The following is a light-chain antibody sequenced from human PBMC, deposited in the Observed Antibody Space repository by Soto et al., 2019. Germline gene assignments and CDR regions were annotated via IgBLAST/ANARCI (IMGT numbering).Light chain of an antibody. CDR1: SPNIGNNY. Sequence: QLVLTQPPSVSAAPGQKVTISCSGSSPNIGNNYVSWYQQLPGTAPKLLIYDNNKRPSGIPDRFSGSKSGTSATLGITGLQTGDEADYYCGTWDSSLSAVVFGGGTKVTVL. CDR2: DNN. V-gene: IGLV1-51*01. J-gene: IGLJ2*01. CDR3: GTWDSSLSAVV.